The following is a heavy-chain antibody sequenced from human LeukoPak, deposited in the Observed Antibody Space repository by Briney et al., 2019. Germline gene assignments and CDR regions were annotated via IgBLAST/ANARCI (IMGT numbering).Heavy chain of an antibody. D-gene: IGHD2-2*01. Sequence: KPSETLSLTCTVSGGSISSSSYYWGWIRQPPGKGLEWIGSIYYSGSTYYNPSLKSRVTISVDTSKNQFSLKLSSVTAADTAVYYCARHTGLVPAAMTGMDVWGQGTTVTVSS. CDR2: IYYSGST. CDR1: GGSISSSSYY. V-gene: IGHV4-39*01. CDR3: ARHTGLVPAAMTGMDV. J-gene: IGHJ6*02.